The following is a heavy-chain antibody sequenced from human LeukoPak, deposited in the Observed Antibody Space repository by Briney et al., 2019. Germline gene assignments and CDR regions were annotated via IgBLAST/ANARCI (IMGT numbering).Heavy chain of an antibody. CDR3: ARLPCTSGVCYADY. CDR2: IYYSGSP. V-gene: IGHV4-59*08. Sequence: SETLSLTCAVYGGSFSGYYWSWIRQPPGKGLEWIGYIYYSGSPNYSPSLKSRVNISVDTSKNQFSLKLSSVTAADTAVYYCARLPCTSGVCYADYWGQGTLVTVSS. D-gene: IGHD2-8*01. CDR1: GGSFSGYY. J-gene: IGHJ4*02.